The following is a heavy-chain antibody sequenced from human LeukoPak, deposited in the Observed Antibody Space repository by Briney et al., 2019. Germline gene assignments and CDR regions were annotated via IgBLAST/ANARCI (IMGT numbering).Heavy chain of an antibody. V-gene: IGHV3-53*01. CDR2: IYSGGNT. CDR3: ARVGNWAATNT. Sequence: GGSLRLSCAASGFTVSNNYMSWVRQAPGKGLEWVSVIYSGGNTYYADSVKGRFTISRDNSKNTLYLQMNSLRAEDTAVYYCARVGNWAATNTWGQGTLVTVSS. D-gene: IGHD5-12*01. J-gene: IGHJ4*02. CDR1: GFTVSNNY.